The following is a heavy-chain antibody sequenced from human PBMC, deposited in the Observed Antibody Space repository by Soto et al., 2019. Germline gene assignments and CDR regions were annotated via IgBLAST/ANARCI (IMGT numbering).Heavy chain of an antibody. CDR1: GFSFSDFG. CDR3: AKDVYSGRYYAGGWIDP. J-gene: IGHJ5*02. D-gene: IGHD1-26*01. Sequence: QVQLVESGGSVVQPGRSLRLSCAASGFSFSDFGMHWVRQAPGKGLEWVAVISYDESNKFYADSVQGRFTISRDNSKSTLYLQMSSLRPEDTAIYYCAKDVYSGRYYAGGWIDPWGQGTLVTVSS. CDR2: ISYDESNK. V-gene: IGHV3-30*18.